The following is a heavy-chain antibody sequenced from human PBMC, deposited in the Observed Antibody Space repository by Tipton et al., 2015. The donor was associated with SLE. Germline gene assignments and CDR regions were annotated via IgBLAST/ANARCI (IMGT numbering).Heavy chain of an antibody. D-gene: IGHD2-2*01. J-gene: IGHJ6*03. Sequence: SLRLSCVASGFAFSSYAMSWVRQAPGKGLEWISVIYTASGTFYAGSVRGRFTISRDDSKNTLYLQMNSLRAEDTAVYYCAREYQLPYYYYYYMDVWGKGTTVTVSS. CDR3: AREYQLPYYYYYYMDV. V-gene: IGHV3-23*03. CDR2: IYTASGT. CDR1: GFAFSSYA.